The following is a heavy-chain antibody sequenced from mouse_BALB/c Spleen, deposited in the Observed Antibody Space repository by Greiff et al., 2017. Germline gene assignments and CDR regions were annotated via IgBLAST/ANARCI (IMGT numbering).Heavy chain of an antibody. V-gene: IGHV1S41*01. J-gene: IGHJ2*01. CDR1: GYTFTSYW. Sequence: DLVKPGASVKLSCKASGYTFTSYWINWIKQRPGQGLEWIGRIAPGSGSTYYNEMFKGKATLTADKSSSTAYMQLSSLTSEDSAVYFCARSGYDGGNYFDYWGQGTTLTVSS. CDR2: IAPGSGST. D-gene: IGHD2-14*01. CDR3: ARSGYDGGNYFDY.